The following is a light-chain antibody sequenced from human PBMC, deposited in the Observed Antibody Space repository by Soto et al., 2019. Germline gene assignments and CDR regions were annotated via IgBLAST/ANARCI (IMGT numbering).Light chain of an antibody. V-gene: IGLV2-11*01. J-gene: IGLJ1*01. Sequence: QSALTQPRSVSGSPGQSGTISCTGTISDVGGYNYVSWYQQHPGKAPKLMIYDVSKRPSGVPDRFSGSKSGNTASLTISGLQAEDEADYYCCSYAGSYTHVFGTGTKLTVL. CDR2: DVS. CDR3: CSYAGSYTHV. CDR1: ISDVGGYNY.